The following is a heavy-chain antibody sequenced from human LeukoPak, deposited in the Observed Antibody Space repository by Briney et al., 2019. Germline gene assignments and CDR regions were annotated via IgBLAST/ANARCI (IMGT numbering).Heavy chain of an antibody. Sequence: SETLSLTCAVYGGSFSGYYWSWIRQPPGKGLEWIGEINHSGSTNYNPSLKSRVTISVDTSKNQFSLKLSSVTAADTAVYYCARGLYYHGSGSIRYDAFDIWGQGTMVTVSS. D-gene: IGHD3-10*01. CDR2: INHSGST. V-gene: IGHV4-34*01. CDR3: ARGLYYHGSGSIRYDAFDI. CDR1: GGSFSGYY. J-gene: IGHJ3*02.